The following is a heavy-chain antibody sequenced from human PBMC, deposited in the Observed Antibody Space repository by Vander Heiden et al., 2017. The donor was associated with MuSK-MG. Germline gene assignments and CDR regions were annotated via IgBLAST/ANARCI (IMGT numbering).Heavy chain of an antibody. CDR2: INPSGGST. CDR1: GYTFPSYY. V-gene: IGHV1-46*01. J-gene: IGHJ5*02. Sequence: QVQLVQSGAEVKKPGASVKVSCKASGYTFPSYYMHWVRQAPGQGLEWMGIINPSGGSTSYAQKFQGRVTMTRDTSTSTVYMELSSLRSEDTAVYYCARCGGSYDYIWGSYRYEVLGFDPWCQGTLVTVSS. D-gene: IGHD3-16*02. CDR3: ARCGGSYDYIWGSYRYEVLGFDP.